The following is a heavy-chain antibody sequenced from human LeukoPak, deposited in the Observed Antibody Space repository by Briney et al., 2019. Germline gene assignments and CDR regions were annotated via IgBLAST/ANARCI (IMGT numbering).Heavy chain of an antibody. CDR2: VRSKAYGGTT. J-gene: IGHJ4*02. Sequence: GGSLRLSCTASGFTFGDYAMSWFRQAPGKGLEWVGFVRSKAYGGTTEYAASVKGRFTISRDDSKSIAYLQMNSLKTEDTAVYYCTRVRLYSSGSPEFDYWGQGTLVTVSS. CDR1: GFTFGDYA. CDR3: TRVRLYSSGSPEFDY. V-gene: IGHV3-49*03. D-gene: IGHD6-19*01.